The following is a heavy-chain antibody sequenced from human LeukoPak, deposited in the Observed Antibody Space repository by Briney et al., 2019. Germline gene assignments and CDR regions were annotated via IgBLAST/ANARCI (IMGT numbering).Heavy chain of an antibody. CDR2: IYGGGST. J-gene: IGHJ4*02. CDR3: ARVVGATYFDY. Sequence: GGSLRLSCAASGFTFSIYVMSWVRQAPGKGLEWVSVIYGGGSTYYADSVKGRFTISRDNSKNTLYLQMNGLRAEDTALYYCARVVGATYFDYWGQGTLVTVSS. CDR1: GFTFSIYV. V-gene: IGHV3-53*01. D-gene: IGHD1-26*01.